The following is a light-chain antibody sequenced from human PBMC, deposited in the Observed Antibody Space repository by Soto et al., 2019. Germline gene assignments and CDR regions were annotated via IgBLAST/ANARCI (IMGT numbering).Light chain of an antibody. Sequence: QSALTQPASVSGSPGQSITFSCTGTSSDVGSYDYVSWHQQHPGKAPKLIIYDVNNRPSGVPSRFSGSKSGNTASLIISGLQTEDEADYYCCAYSTSGTPVFGTGTKVTVL. CDR3: CAYSTSGTPV. CDR2: DVN. J-gene: IGLJ1*01. V-gene: IGLV2-14*03. CDR1: SSDVGSYDY.